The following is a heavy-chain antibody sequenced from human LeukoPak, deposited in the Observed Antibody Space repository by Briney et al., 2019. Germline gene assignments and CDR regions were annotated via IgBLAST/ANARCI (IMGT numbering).Heavy chain of an antibody. CDR2: ISPNSGGT. J-gene: IGHJ6*03. V-gene: IGHV1-2*02. D-gene: IGHD3-22*01. CDR3: ARGYYYDSSYYYYMDV. Sequence: ASVKVSCKASGYSFSGHYMHWVRQAPGQGPEWMGWISPNSGGTNYAQKFQGRVTMTGDTSISTAYMELSSLRSDDTAVYYCARGYYYDSSYYYYMDVWGKGTTVTISS. CDR1: GYSFSGHY.